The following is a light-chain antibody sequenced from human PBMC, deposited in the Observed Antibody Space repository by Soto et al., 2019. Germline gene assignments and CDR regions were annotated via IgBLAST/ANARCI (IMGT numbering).Light chain of an antibody. CDR1: QSVNIRS. V-gene: IGKV3-20*01. CDR3: QQYGDSPPMYT. Sequence: EVVLTQSPGTLSLSPGEGATLSCRASQSVNIRSLAWYQQKPGQAPRLLIYGASSRATGTPVRFSGGGSGTDFTLTISSLEPEDFAVYYCQQYGDSPPMYTFGQGTNLEIK. CDR2: GAS. J-gene: IGKJ2*01.